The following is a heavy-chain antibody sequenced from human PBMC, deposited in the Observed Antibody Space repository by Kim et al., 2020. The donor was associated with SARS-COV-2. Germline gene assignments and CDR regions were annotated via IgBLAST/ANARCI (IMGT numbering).Heavy chain of an antibody. CDR3: ARDRVGSGWDYYFDY. D-gene: IGHD6-19*01. CDR2: IWYDGSNK. J-gene: IGHJ4*02. V-gene: IGHV3-33*01. Sequence: KGRGWVAVIWYDGSNKYYSASVKGRFTISRDNSKNTLYLQMNRLRADDTAVYYCARDRVGSGWDYYFDYWGQGPLVTVSS.